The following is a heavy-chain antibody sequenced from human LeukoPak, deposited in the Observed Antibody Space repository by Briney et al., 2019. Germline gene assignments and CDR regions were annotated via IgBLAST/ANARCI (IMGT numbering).Heavy chain of an antibody. CDR3: ARIGGAAGPMKYNWFDP. J-gene: IGHJ5*02. CDR1: GGTFSSYA. D-gene: IGHD2-21*01. Sequence: SVKVSCKASGGTFSSYAISWVRQAPGQGLEWMGGIIPIFGTANYAQKFQGRVTITTDESTSTAYMELSSLRSEDTAVYYCARIGGAAGPMKYNWFDPWGQGTLVTVSS. CDR2: IIPIFGTA. V-gene: IGHV1-69*05.